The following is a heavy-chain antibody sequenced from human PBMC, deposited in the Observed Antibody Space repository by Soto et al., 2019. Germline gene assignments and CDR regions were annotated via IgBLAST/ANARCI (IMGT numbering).Heavy chain of an antibody. Sequence: ETLSLTCAVYGGSFSGYYWSWIRQPPGKGLEWIGEINHSGSTNYNPSLKSRVTISVDTSKNQFSLKLSSVTAADTAVYYCARGRGGGGGYNWFDPWGQGTLVTVPQ. CDR3: ARGRGGGGGYNWFDP. J-gene: IGHJ5*02. CDR2: INHSGST. D-gene: IGHD3-16*01. CDR1: GGSFSGYY. V-gene: IGHV4-34*01.